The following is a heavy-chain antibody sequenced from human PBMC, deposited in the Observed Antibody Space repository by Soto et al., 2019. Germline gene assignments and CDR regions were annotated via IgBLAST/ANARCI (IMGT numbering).Heavy chain of an antibody. CDR1: GYTYISCA. D-gene: IGHD3-22*01. CDR2: IIPIFGTA. CDR3: ATARGPSSGYYPYWFDP. Sequence: SVKVYSKASGYTYISCAITWVRQEHEQGLEWMGEIIPIFGTANYAQKFQGRVTITADESTSTAYIELSSLRSEDTAVYYCATARGPSSGYYPYWFDPWGQGTLVTVSS. V-gene: IGHV1-69*13. J-gene: IGHJ5*02.